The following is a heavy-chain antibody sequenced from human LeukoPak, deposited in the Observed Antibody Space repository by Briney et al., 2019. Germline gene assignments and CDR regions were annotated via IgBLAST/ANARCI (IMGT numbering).Heavy chain of an antibody. CDR1: GGTFSSYA. CDR2: TIPIFGTA. Sequence: SVKVSCKASGGTFSSYAISWVRQAPGQGLEWMGGTIPIFGTANYAQKFQGRVTITADESTSTAYMELSSLRSEDTAVYYCARGGADLHGDNWFDPWGQGTLVTVSS. CDR3: ARGGADLHGDNWFDP. V-gene: IGHV1-69*13. D-gene: IGHD3-16*01. J-gene: IGHJ5*02.